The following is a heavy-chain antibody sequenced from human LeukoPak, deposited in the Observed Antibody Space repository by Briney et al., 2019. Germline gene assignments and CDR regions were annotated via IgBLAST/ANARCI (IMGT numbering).Heavy chain of an antibody. V-gene: IGHV4-59*11. CDR3: ARGVSADGWNWFDP. D-gene: IGHD6-13*01. J-gene: IGHJ5*02. Sequence: SETLSLTCTVSGGSISSHYWSWIRKPPGKGLEWIGDLSYSGTTNYSPSLKSRVIVSGDTPNNQLTLKLGSVTAAERAIYYCARGVSADGWNWFDPWGQGTLFIVSS. CDR2: LSYSGTT. CDR1: GGSISSHY.